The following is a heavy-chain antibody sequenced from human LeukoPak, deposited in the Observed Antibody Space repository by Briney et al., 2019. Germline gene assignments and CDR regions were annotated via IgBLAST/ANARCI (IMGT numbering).Heavy chain of an antibody. Sequence: GGSLRLSCAASGFTFSSYSMNWVRQAPGKGPEWVSYISSSSSTIYYADSVKGRFTISRDNAKDSLYLQMNSLRAEDTAVYYCARDLPFGYGSGSYFDYWGQGTLVTVSS. J-gene: IGHJ4*02. CDR1: GFTFSSYS. CDR3: ARDLPFGYGSGSYFDY. CDR2: ISSSSSTI. V-gene: IGHV3-48*01. D-gene: IGHD3-10*01.